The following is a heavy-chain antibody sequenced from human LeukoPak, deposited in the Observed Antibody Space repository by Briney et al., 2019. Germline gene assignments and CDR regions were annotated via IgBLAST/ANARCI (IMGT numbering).Heavy chain of an antibody. CDR3: ARGGMATTH. V-gene: IGHV4-61*01. CDR2: IYYSGST. D-gene: IGHD5-24*01. J-gene: IGHJ4*02. CDR1: GGSVSSGSYY. Sequence: SETLSLTCTVSGGSVSSGSYYWSWIRQPPGKGLEWIGYIYYSGSTNYNPSLKSRVTISVDTSKNQFSLKLSSVTAADTAVYYCARGGMATTHWGQGTLVTVSS.